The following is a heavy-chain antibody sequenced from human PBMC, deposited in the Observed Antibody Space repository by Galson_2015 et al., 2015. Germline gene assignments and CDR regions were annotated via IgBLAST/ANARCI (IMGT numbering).Heavy chain of an antibody. Sequence: SLRLSCAASGFTFSDYYMSWIRQAPGKGLEWVSYISSSGSTIYYADSVKGRFTISRDNAKNSLYLQMNSLRAEDTAVYYCARDSIAVADSLYYYYYYGMDVWGQGTTVTVPS. CDR1: GFTFSDYY. CDR3: ARDSIAVADSLYYYYYYGMDV. CDR2: ISSSGSTI. J-gene: IGHJ6*02. D-gene: IGHD6-19*01. V-gene: IGHV3-11*01.